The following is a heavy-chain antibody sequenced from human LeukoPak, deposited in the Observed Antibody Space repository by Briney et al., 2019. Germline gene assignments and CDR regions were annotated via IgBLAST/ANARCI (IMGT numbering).Heavy chain of an antibody. CDR2: ISASGGST. D-gene: IGHD2-15*01. J-gene: IGHJ4*02. V-gene: IGHV3-23*01. Sequence: GGSLRLSCAASGFTFSSSAMSWVRQVPGKGLEWVSGISASGGSTYYADSVRGRFTISRDNSKNTLYVQMNSLRAEDTAVYYCAKTRPHCSGGSCYPRRYYFDYWGQGTLVTVSS. CDR3: AKTRPHCSGGSCYPRRYYFDY. CDR1: GFTFSSSA.